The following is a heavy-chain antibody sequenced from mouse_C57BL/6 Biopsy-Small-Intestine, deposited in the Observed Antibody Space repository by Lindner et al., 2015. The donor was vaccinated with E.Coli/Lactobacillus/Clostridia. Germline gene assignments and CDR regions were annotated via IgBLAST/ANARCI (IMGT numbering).Heavy chain of an antibody. Sequence: SVKVSCKASGHTLPRYYMHWVRQAPGQGPEWMGIFNPTSSSTTYSQMFQGRVTMTGDTSTSTVYMELNNLRSEDTAIYYCARGRATSGYYRPYFDYWGQGSLVSVSS. J-gene: IGHJ4*01. CDR1: GHTLPRYY. D-gene: IGHD1-1*01. V-gene: IGHV1-64*01. CDR2: FNPTSSST. CDR3: ARGRATSGYYRPYFDY.